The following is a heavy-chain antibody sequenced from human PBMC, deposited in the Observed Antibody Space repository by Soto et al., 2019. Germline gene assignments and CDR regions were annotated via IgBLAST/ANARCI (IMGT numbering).Heavy chain of an antibody. CDR3: AKGSSSVYYYYYGIDV. V-gene: IGHV3-53*05. Sequence: GGSLRLSCAVSGFTVSNNYMSWVRQAPGKGLEGVSVIYSGGYTAYGDSVKGRFTISRDNSKNTLYLQMNSLRGEDTAVYYCAKGSSSVYYYYYGIDVWGQGTTVTVSS. CDR1: GFTVSNNY. CDR2: IYSGGYT. J-gene: IGHJ6*02. D-gene: IGHD6-6*01.